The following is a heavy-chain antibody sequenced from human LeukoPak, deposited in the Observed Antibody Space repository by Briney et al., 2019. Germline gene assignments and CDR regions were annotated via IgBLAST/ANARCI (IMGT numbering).Heavy chain of an antibody. V-gene: IGHV3-7*04. Sequence: PGGSLRLSCAASGVTFSRNWMSWVRQAPGKGLEWVANIKQEGTEKYYEDSVKGRFTISRDNAKNSLYLQMNSLRAEDTAVYYCARVTWGTGGAFDIWGQGTMVTVSS. CDR2: IKQEGTEK. CDR3: ARVTWGTGGAFDI. J-gene: IGHJ3*02. CDR1: GVTFSRNW. D-gene: IGHD3-16*01.